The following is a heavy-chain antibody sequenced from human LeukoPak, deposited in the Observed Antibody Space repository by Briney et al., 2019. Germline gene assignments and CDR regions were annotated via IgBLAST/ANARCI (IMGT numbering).Heavy chain of an antibody. CDR1: GGSISSYY. D-gene: IGHD1-1*01. CDR2: VYTSGST. V-gene: IGHV4-4*07. Sequence: PSENLSLTCTVSGGSISSYYWSWIRQPAGKGLEWIGRVYTSGSTNYNPSLKSRVTMSVDTSKNQFSLKLSSVTAADTAMYYCARNGAATDPFDYWGQGALVTVSS. CDR3: ARNGAATDPFDY. J-gene: IGHJ4*02.